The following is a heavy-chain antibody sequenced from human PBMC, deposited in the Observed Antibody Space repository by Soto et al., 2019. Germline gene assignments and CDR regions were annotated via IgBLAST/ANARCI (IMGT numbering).Heavy chain of an antibody. CDR2: IIPIFVTA. CDR3: ARDKQVGWLDN. V-gene: IGHV1-69*01. CDR1: LGTFSSYA. Sequence: SVXVSFKASLGTFSSYASSWLRQAPGQGLEWIGGIIPIFVTAKYAQKFQGRVTITADESTSTAYMELSSLRSEDKAVYYCARDKQVGWLDNWGKGTMVTVSS. D-gene: IGHD1-26*01. J-gene: IGHJ5*02.